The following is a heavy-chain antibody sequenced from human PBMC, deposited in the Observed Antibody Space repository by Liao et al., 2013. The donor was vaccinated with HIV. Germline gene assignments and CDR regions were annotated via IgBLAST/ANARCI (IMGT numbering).Heavy chain of an antibody. D-gene: IGHD3-10*01. J-gene: IGHJ4*02. V-gene: IGHV4-4*07. CDR2: VCSDGTT. CDR1: GASISTFC. CDR3: ARGFWGSGLDS. Sequence: QVQLQESGPGLVKPSETLSLTCTVSGASISTFCSTWIRHPAGKGLEWIGRVCSDGTTNYNPSLKSRLTMSVDTSKNQFSLKLSSVTAADTALYYCARGFWGSGLDSWGQGTLVTVSS.